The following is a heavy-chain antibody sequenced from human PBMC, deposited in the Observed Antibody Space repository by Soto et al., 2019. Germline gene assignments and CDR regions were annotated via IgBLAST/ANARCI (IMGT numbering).Heavy chain of an antibody. J-gene: IGHJ5*02. Sequence: SETLSLTCTVSGASISGFYWSWIRKSAGKGLEWIGRIYATGTTDYNPSLKSRVMMSVDTSKKQFSLKLRSVTAADTAVYYCVRDGTKTLRDWFDPWGQGISVTV. CDR2: IYATGTT. CDR3: VRDGTKTLRDWFDP. D-gene: IGHD1-1*01. V-gene: IGHV4-4*07. CDR1: GASISGFY.